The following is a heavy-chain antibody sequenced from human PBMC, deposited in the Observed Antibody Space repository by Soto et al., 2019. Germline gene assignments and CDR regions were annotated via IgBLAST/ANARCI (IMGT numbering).Heavy chain of an antibody. D-gene: IGHD1-7*01. Sequence: QVQLQESGPGLVKPSGTLSLTCAVSGGSISSSSWWTWVRQSPGKGLEWIGEIFESGATNYNPSLKRRLTMSVDKSKKQFSLNLSSLTAADTAVYFCTTSHAGELNNWGQGTLVTVSS. J-gene: IGHJ4*02. CDR1: GGSISSSSW. CDR3: TTSHAGELNN. CDR2: IFESGAT. V-gene: IGHV4-4*02.